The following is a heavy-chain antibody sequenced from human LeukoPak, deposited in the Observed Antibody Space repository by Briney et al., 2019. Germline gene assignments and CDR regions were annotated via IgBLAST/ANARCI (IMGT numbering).Heavy chain of an antibody. Sequence: PSETLSLTCAVYGGSFSGYYWSWIRQPPGKGLEWIGEINHSGSTNYNPSLKSGVTISVDTTKNQFSLKLSSVTAADTAVYYCARGTRYFYGSGSSPVWFDPWGQGTLVTVSS. J-gene: IGHJ5*02. CDR1: GGSFSGYY. D-gene: IGHD3-10*01. CDR2: INHSGST. CDR3: ARGTRYFYGSGSSPVWFDP. V-gene: IGHV4-34*01.